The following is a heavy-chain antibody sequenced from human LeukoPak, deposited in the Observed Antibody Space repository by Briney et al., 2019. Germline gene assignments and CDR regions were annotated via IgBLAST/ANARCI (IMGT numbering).Heavy chain of an antibody. CDR2: INHSGST. Sequence: SETLSLTCAVYGGSFSGYYWNWIRQPPGKGLGWIGEINHSGSTKYNPSLKSRVTISVDTSKNQFSLKLTSVTAADTAVYYCARGHSGKYFVIDYWGQGTLVTVSS. CDR1: GGSFSGYY. V-gene: IGHV4-34*01. D-gene: IGHD1-26*01. J-gene: IGHJ4*02. CDR3: ARGHSGKYFVIDY.